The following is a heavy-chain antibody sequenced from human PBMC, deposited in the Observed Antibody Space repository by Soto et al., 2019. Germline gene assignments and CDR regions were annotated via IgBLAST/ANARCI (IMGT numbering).Heavy chain of an antibody. V-gene: IGHV4-34*09. CDR2: INHSGST. CDR3: ARETSLGTPGTRDFDY. Sequence: PSETLSLTCAVYGGSFSGYYWSWIRQPPGKGLEWIGEINHSGSTYYNPSLKSRVTISVDTSKNQFSLKLSSVTAADTAVYYCARETSLGTPGTRDFDYWGPGTLVTVSS. J-gene: IGHJ4*02. D-gene: IGHD1-1*01. CDR1: GGSFSGYY.